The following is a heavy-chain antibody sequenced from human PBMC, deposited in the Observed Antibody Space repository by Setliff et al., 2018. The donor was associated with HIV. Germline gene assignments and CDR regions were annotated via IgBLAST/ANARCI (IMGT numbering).Heavy chain of an antibody. V-gene: IGHV1-69*10. CDR3: ASYEREGFDY. J-gene: IGHJ4*02. CDR1: GGTFSSYD. Sequence: SVKVSCKASGGTFSSYDISWVRQAPGQGLEWMGGIIPILDIANYALKFQGRVTITADKSTGAAYMELSSLRSDDTAVYYCASYEREGFDYWGQGTLVTVSS. D-gene: IGHD3-16*01. CDR2: IIPILDIA.